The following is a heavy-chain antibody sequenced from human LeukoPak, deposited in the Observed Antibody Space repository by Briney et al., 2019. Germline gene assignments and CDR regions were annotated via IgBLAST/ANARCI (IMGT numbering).Heavy chain of an antibody. CDR3: ARDPGGSGPAS. V-gene: IGHV4-61*02. Sequence: SQTLSLTCTVSGGSISSLNYQWTWIRQPAGKGLELIGRIYTSGSTNYSPSFKSRVTISIDTSKNQFSLKLSSVTAADTAVYYCARDPGGSGPASWGPGTLVTVSS. CDR1: GGSISSLNYQ. CDR2: IYTSGST. D-gene: IGHD6-19*01. J-gene: IGHJ5*02.